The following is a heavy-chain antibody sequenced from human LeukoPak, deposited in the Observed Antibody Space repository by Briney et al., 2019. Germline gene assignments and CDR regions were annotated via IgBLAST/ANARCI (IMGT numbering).Heavy chain of an antibody. CDR1: GYTFTGYY. J-gene: IGHJ3*02. Sequence: ASVKVSCRASGYTFTGYYIHWVRQAPGRGLEWMGWINPNSGGTNYAQKFQGWVTMTRDTSTNTTYMELSSLTSDDTAVYYCARDRGRGGLISAFDIWGQGTMVTVSS. V-gene: IGHV1-2*04. CDR2: INPNSGGT. CDR3: ARDRGRGGLISAFDI. D-gene: IGHD1-26*01.